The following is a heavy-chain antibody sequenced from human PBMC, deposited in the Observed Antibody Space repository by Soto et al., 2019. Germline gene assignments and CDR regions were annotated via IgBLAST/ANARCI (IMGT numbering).Heavy chain of an antibody. CDR3: ARPLTGYYYYGMDV. V-gene: IGHV1-69*13. CDR1: GGTFSSYA. J-gene: IGHJ6*02. CDR2: IIPIFGTA. Sequence: SVKVSCKASGGTFSSYAISWVRQAPGQGLEWMGGIIPIFGTANYAQKFQGRVTITVDESTSTAYMELSSLRSEDTAVYYRARPLTGYYYYGMDVWGQGTTVTVSS.